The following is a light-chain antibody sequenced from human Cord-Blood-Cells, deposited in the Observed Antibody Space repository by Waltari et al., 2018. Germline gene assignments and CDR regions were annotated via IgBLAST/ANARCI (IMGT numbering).Light chain of an antibody. V-gene: IGKV4-1*01. J-gene: IGKJ2*01. Sequence: DIVMTQSPDSLAVSLGERATINCKSSQSVLYSSNNKNYLAWYQQKPGQPPKLLIYWASTREPGVPDLFSGSGSGTDFALTITSLQAEDVAVYYCQQYYSTPYTFGQGTKLEIK. CDR1: QSVLYSSNNKNY. CDR2: WAS. CDR3: QQYYSTPYT.